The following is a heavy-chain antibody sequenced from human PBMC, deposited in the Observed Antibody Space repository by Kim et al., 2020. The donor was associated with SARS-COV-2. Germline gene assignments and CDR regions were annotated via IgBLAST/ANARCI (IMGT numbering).Heavy chain of an antibody. Sequence: GGSLRLSCAASGFTFSSYAMHWVRQAPGKGLEWVAVISYDGSNKYYADSVKGRFTISRDNSKNTLYLQMNSLRAEDTAVYYCARDRRTYDSSGYPFYWGQGTLVTVSS. V-gene: IGHV3-30-3*01. D-gene: IGHD3-22*01. CDR2: ISYDGSNK. J-gene: IGHJ4*02. CDR3: ARDRRTYDSSGYPFY. CDR1: GFTFSSYA.